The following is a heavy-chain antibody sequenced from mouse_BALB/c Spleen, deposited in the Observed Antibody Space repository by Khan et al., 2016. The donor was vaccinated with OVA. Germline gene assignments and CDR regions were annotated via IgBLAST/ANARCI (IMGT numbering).Heavy chain of an antibody. CDR3: ARVYGGDFDY. V-gene: IGHV3-2*02. Sequence: EVKLLESGPGLVKPSQSLSLTCTVTGYSITSDYAWNWIRQFPGNKLEWMGFISYSGNTKYNPSLKSRFSITRDTSKNQFFLQLNSVTTEDTAIYYCARVYGGDFDYWGQGTSLTVSS. J-gene: IGHJ2*02. CDR1: GYSITSDYA. D-gene: IGHD1-1*01. CDR2: ISYSGNT.